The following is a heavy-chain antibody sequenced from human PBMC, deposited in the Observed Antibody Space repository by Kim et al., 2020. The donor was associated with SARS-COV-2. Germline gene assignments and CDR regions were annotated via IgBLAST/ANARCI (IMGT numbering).Heavy chain of an antibody. J-gene: IGHJ4*02. CDR2: VSNK. CDR3: VGAADY. Sequence: VSNKYYEDSVKGRFTNSRDNAKNALYLQMNSLRAEDTAVYYCVGAADYWGQGTLVTVSS. V-gene: IGHV3-11*01.